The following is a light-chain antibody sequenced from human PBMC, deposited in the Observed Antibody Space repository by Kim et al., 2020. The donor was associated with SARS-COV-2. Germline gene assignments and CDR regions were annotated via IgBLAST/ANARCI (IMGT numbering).Light chain of an antibody. Sequence: QSALTQPPAASGSPGQSVTISCTGTSSDVGGYDYVSWFQQHPGKVPTLITYAVTKRPSGVPDRFSGSKSGNTASLTVSGLQAEDEADYYCYSYAGSNNWVFGGGTQLTVL. J-gene: IGLJ3*02. V-gene: IGLV2-8*01. CDR1: SSDVGGYDY. CDR3: YSYAGSNNWV. CDR2: AVT.